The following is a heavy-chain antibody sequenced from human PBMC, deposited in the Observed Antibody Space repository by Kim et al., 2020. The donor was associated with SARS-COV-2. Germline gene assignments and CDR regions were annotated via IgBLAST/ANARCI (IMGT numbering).Heavy chain of an antibody. J-gene: IGHJ3*02. V-gene: IGHV3-15*01. D-gene: IGHD3-10*01. Sequence: GSLRLSCAASGFSFGNAWMTWVRQAPGKGLEWVGRIKSKTDGGTTDYAEPVKGRFTISRDDSKDTLYLQMNSLKTEDTALYYCAAEQRITVVRGDDAFEIWGQGTMVTVSA. CDR3: AAEQRITVVRGDDAFEI. CDR2: IKSKTDGGTT. CDR1: GFSFGNAW.